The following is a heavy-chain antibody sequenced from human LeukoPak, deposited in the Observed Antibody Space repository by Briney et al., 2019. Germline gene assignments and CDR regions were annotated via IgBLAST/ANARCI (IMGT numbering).Heavy chain of an antibody. CDR3: ARHLVGATHFDY. Sequence: PSETLSLTCTVSGGSISSYYWSWIRQPPGKELEWIGYIYYSGSTNYNPSLKSRVTISVDTSKNQFSLKLSSVTAADTAVYYCARHLVGATHFDYWGQGTLVTVSS. V-gene: IGHV4-59*08. J-gene: IGHJ4*02. CDR1: GGSISSYY. CDR2: IYYSGST. D-gene: IGHD1-26*01.